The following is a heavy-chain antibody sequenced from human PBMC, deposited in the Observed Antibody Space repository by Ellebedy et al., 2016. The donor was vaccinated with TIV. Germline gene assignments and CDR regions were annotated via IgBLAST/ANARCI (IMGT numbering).Heavy chain of an antibody. CDR1: GYTFTAYY. D-gene: IGHD4/OR15-4a*01. CDR2: INPDSGGT. V-gene: IGHV1-2*02. Sequence: ASVKVSCKASGYTFTAYYMHWVRQAPGQGLEWMGLINPDSGGTNFAQKFQGRLTMTRDTSIDTAYMELSRLESDDTAVYYCARVLRATSGMDVWGQGTTVTVS. J-gene: IGHJ6*02. CDR3: ARVLRATSGMDV.